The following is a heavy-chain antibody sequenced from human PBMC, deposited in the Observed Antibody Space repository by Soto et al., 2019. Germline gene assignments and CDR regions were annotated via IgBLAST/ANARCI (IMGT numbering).Heavy chain of an antibody. CDR1: GFTFSNYA. CDR3: ATVGSGGTCYCYFDS. V-gene: IGHV3-30*03. J-gene: IGHJ4*02. D-gene: IGHD2-15*01. Sequence: QVQLAESGGGVVQPGRSLRLSCAASGFTFSNYAMHWVRQAPGKGLEWVAIISYDGGNASYADSVKGRFTISRDNSKNMVFLQMSSLRAEDTAVYYCATVGSGGTCYCYFDSWGPGTLVTVSS. CDR2: ISYDGGNA.